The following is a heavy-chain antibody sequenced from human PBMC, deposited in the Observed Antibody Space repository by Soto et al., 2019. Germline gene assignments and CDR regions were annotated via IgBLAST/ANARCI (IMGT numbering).Heavy chain of an antibody. CDR2: INHSGST. CDR1: GGSFSGYY. Sequence: SETLSLTCAVYGGSFSGYYWSWIRQPPGKXLEWIGEINHSGSTNYNPSLKSRVTISVDTSKNQFSLKLSSVTAADTAVYYCARGLRARYYYDSSGYYYPSSFDYWGQGTLVTVSS. CDR3: ARGLRARYYYDSSGYYYPSSFDY. D-gene: IGHD3-22*01. J-gene: IGHJ4*02. V-gene: IGHV4-34*01.